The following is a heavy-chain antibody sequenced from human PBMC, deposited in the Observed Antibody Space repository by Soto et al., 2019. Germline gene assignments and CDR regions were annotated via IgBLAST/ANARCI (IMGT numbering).Heavy chain of an antibody. CDR3: VRATYFSDSSGYTRCLDY. CDR1: GLTLSDHY. Sequence: GGSLRLSCGGSGLTLSDHYIGWVRQAPGKGLEWVGRSRDKPQGYSTAYAASVKGRFTTSRDESKNSAYLQMNSLKTEDTAVYYCVRATYFSDSSGYTRCLDYWGQGTLVTVSS. J-gene: IGHJ4*02. V-gene: IGHV3-72*01. D-gene: IGHD3-22*01. CDR2: SRDKPQGYST.